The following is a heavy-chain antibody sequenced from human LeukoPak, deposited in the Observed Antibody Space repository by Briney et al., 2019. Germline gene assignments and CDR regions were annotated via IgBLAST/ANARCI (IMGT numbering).Heavy chain of an antibody. J-gene: IGHJ4*02. CDR2: ISSSGSTI. V-gene: IGHV3-48*03. Sequence: GGSLRLSCAASGFTFSSYEMSWVRQAPGKGLEWVSYISSSGSTIYYADSVKGRFTISRDNAKNSLYLQMNSLRAEDTAVYYCARDNYGDSFDYWGQGTLVTVSS. CDR1: GFTFSSYE. CDR3: ARDNYGDSFDY. D-gene: IGHD4-17*01.